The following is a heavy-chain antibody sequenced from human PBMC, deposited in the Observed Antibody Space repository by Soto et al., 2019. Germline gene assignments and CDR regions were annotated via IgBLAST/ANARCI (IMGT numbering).Heavy chain of an antibody. J-gene: IGHJ6*02. CDR2: MNPNSGNT. CDR3: ARGRPLEEQWLVGYYYGMDV. D-gene: IGHD6-19*01. CDR1: GYTFTSYD. Sequence: QVQLVQSGAEVKKPGASVKVSCKASGYTFTSYDINWVRQATGQGLEWMGWMNPNSGNTGYAQKFQGRVTMTRNTSISTAYMELSSLRSEDTAVYYCARGRPLEEQWLVGYYYGMDVWGQGTTVTVSS. V-gene: IGHV1-8*01.